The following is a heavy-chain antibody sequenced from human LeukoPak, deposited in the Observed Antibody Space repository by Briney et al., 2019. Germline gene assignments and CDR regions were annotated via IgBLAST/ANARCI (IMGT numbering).Heavy chain of an antibody. Sequence: GGSLRLSCAASGFTFSSYSMNWVRQAPGKGLEWVSSISSSSSYIYYADSVKGRFTIPRDNAKNSLYLQMNSLRAEDTAVYYCARENLGYGDDCVDYWGQGTLVTVSS. CDR2: ISSSSSYI. CDR1: GFTFSSYS. J-gene: IGHJ4*02. CDR3: ARENLGYGDDCVDY. V-gene: IGHV3-21*01. D-gene: IGHD4-17*01.